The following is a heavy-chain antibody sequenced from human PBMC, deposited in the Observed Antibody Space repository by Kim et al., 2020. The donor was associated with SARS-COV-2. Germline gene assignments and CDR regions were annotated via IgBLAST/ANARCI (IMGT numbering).Heavy chain of an antibody. D-gene: IGHD3-22*01. V-gene: IGHV3-30-3*01. CDR3: ARSSSGYYSNWFDP. CDR1: GFTFSSYA. J-gene: IGHJ5*02. Sequence: GGSLRLSCAASGFTFSSYAMHWVRQAPGKGLEWVAVISYDGSNKYYADSVKGRFTISRDNSKNTLYLQMNILRAEDTAVYYCARSSSGYYSNWFDPWGQGTLVTVSS. CDR2: ISYDGSNK.